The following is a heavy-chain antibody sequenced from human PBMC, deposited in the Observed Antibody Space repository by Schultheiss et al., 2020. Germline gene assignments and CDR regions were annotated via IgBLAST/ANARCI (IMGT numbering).Heavy chain of an antibody. Sequence: SETLSLTCTVSGGSISSGSYYWSWIRQPAGKGLEWIGRIYTSGSTNYNPSLKSRVTISVDTSKNQFSLKLSSVTAADTAVYYCAREGNWNYAGWFDPWGQGTLVTVAS. D-gene: IGHD1-7*01. J-gene: IGHJ5*02. CDR1: GGSISSGSYY. V-gene: IGHV4-61*02. CDR2: IYTSGST. CDR3: AREGNWNYAGWFDP.